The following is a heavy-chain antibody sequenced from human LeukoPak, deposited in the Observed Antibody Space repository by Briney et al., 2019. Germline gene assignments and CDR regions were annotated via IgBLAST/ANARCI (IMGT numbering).Heavy chain of an antibody. CDR1: GYTFTGYY. V-gene: IGHV1-2*04. CDR2: INPNSGGT. Sequence: ASVKVSCKASGYTFTGYYMHWVRQAPGQGLEWMGWINPNSGGTNYAQKFQGWVTMTRDTSISTVYMELSRLRSDDTAVYYCARDEGWKSGVPAARSDYYYYGMDVWGQGTTVTVSS. D-gene: IGHD2-2*01. CDR3: ARDEGWKSGVPAARSDYYYYGMDV. J-gene: IGHJ6*02.